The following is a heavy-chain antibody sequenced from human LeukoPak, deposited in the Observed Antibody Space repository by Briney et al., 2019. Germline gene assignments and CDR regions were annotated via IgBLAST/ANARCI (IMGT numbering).Heavy chain of an antibody. D-gene: IGHD6-19*01. CDR2: VSGSSSSR. V-gene: IGHV3-21*01. CDR3: ARDLSSSGFGGALDI. J-gene: IGHJ3*02. CDR1: GFTFISYS. Sequence: PGGSLRLSCATSGFTFISYSMNWVRQAPGKGLEWVSSVSGSSSSRYYADSVKGRFTISRDNAKNSLYLQMNSLRAEDTAVYYCARDLSSSGFGGALDIWGQGTMVTVSS.